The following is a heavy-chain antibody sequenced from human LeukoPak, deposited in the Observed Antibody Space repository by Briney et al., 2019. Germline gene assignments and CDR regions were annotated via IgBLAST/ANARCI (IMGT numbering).Heavy chain of an antibody. D-gene: IGHD3-22*01. J-gene: IGHJ4*02. Sequence: PGGSLRLSCTVSGFTVSSNSMSWVRQAPGKGLEWVSTITGSGGHTYYADSVKGRFTISRGNSKNTLYLQMNSLRAEDTAVYYCAKLSGSGVATLIVVLPYYFDYWGQGTLVTVSS. CDR2: ITGSGGHT. V-gene: IGHV3-23*01. CDR3: AKLSGSGVATLIVVLPYYFDY. CDR1: GFTVSSNS.